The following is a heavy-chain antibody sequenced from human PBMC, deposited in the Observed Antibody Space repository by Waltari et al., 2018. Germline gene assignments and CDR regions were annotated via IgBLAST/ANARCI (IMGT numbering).Heavy chain of an antibody. Sequence: EVQLVESRGGLVQPGRSLRLSCAASGFTFDDYAMHWVRQAPGKGLEWVSGISWNSGSIGYADSVKGRVTISRDNAKNSLYLQMNSLRAEDTALYYCAKESGYSGYDKPFDYWGQGTLVTVSS. CDR3: AKESGYSGYDKPFDY. D-gene: IGHD5-12*01. J-gene: IGHJ4*02. CDR1: GFTFDDYA. CDR2: ISWNSGSI. V-gene: IGHV3-9*01.